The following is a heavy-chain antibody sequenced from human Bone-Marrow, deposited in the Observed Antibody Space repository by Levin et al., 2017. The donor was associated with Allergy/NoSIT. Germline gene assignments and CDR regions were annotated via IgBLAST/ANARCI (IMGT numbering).Heavy chain of an antibody. CDR3: AKNRGVTFSAGPPRDYYGMDV. Sequence: PGGSLRLSCDLSGLPFTPYTINWVRQAPGKGLEWVSSFSSINRYTFYADSVWGRFTVSDSLSLEMNNLRVEDTGVYYCAKNRGVTFSAGPPRDYYGMDVWGQGTTVIVSS. V-gene: IGHV3-21*03. CDR1: GLPFTPYT. D-gene: IGHD3-3*02. CDR2: FSSINRYT. J-gene: IGHJ6*02.